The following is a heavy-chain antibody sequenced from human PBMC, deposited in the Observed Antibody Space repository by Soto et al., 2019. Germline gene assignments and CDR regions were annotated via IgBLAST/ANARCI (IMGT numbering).Heavy chain of an antibody. D-gene: IGHD3-3*01. CDR1: GGTFSSYA. J-gene: IGHJ6*02. CDR3: AFDFWSGYYYCYGMDV. V-gene: IGHV1-69*01. Sequence: QVQLVQSGAEVKKPGSSVKVSCKASGGTFSSYAISWVRQAPGQELEWMGGIIPIFGTANYAQKFQGRVTITADESTSTAYMELSSLRSEDTAVYYCAFDFWSGYYYCYGMDVWGQGTTVTVSS. CDR2: IIPIFGTA.